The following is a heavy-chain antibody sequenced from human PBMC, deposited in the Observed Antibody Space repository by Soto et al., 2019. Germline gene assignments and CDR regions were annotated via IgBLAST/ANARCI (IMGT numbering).Heavy chain of an antibody. CDR2: IKEDGSEK. Sequence: AGGSLRLSCAASGFTFSNYWMTWVRQAPGKGLEWVANIKEDGSEKHYVDSVKGRFTISRDNAKNSLYLQMNSLRVEDTAVYFCSRDVVVGAKALNYWGPGALVTVSS. V-gene: IGHV3-7*01. J-gene: IGHJ4*02. D-gene: IGHD2-15*01. CDR1: GFTFSNYW. CDR3: SRDVVVGAKALNY.